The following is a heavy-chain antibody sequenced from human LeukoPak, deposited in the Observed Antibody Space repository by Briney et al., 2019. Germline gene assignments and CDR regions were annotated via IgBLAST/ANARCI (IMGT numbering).Heavy chain of an antibody. CDR1: GGSFSGYY. CDR3: ARRRPYYDILTGYYRRGWFDY. D-gene: IGHD3-9*01. CDR2: INHSGRT. Sequence: SETLSLTCAVDGGSFSGYYWSWVRQPPGKGLEWLGEINHSGRTNYNPSLKSRVTISVDTSKNQFSLQLSSVTAADTAVYYCARRRPYYDILTGYYRRGWFDYWGQGTLVTVSS. J-gene: IGHJ4*02. V-gene: IGHV4-34*01.